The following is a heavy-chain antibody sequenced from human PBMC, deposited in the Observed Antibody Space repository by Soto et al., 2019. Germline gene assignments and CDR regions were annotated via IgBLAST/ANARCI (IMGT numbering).Heavy chain of an antibody. J-gene: IGHJ6*03. CDR3: ARGLLVWFGELSRRGGYYYYMDV. CDR1: GGSFSGYY. CDR2: INDSGST. Sequence: QVQLQQWGAGLLKPSETLSLTCAVYGGSFSGYYWSWIRQTPGKGLEWIGEINDSGSTNHNPAPKSRGTILVDTPKNRFSLKLSSVTAPDTAVYHCARGLLVWFGELSRRGGYYYYMDVWGKGTTVTVSS. D-gene: IGHD3-10*01. V-gene: IGHV4-34*01.